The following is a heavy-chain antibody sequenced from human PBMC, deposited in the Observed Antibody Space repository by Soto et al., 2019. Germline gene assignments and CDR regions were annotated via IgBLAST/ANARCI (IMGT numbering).Heavy chain of an antibody. CDR3: ARTFLYDFWSGSPFDAMNV. V-gene: IGHV4-28*01. CDR2: IYYNGTT. CDR1: AYSISSGNW. J-gene: IGHJ6*02. Sequence: QVQLQESGPRLVKPADTLSLTCAVSAYSISSGNWWGWIRQPPGKGLEWIGYIYYNGTTYYTPSLKSRVTRPVDTSKNQLYLKVRSVPAVDTAVYFCARTFLYDFWSGSPFDAMNVWGQGTTVIVSS. D-gene: IGHD3-3*01.